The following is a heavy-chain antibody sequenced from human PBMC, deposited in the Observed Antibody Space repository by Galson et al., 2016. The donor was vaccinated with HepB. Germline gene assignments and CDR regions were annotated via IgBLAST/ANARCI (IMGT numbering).Heavy chain of an antibody. D-gene: IGHD1-14*01. CDR1: GFTFSNYA. V-gene: IGHV3-23*01. CDR3: AKDTAPGHTYGYFDY. J-gene: IGHJ4*02. CDR2: ISSSGDST. Sequence: SLRISCAASGFTFSNYAMSWVRQAPGKGLEWVSGISSSGDSTYYADSVKSRVAISRDNSKDTLYLEMNSLRDGDTAFYYCAKDTAPGHTYGYFDYWGQGTLVTVSS.